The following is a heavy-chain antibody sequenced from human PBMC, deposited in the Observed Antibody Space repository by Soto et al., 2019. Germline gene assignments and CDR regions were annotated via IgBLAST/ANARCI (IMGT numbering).Heavy chain of an antibody. J-gene: IGHJ4*02. V-gene: IGHV4-39*01. D-gene: IGHD2-8*01. Sequence: PSETLSLTCTVSGGSISSSSYYWGWIRQPPGKGLEWIGSIYYSGSTYYNPSLKSRVTISVDTSKNQFSLKLSSVTAADTAVYYCATRSLLVWSMVYATHPLYFDYWGQGTLVTVSS. CDR3: ATRSLLVWSMVYATHPLYFDY. CDR1: GGSISSSSYY. CDR2: IYYSGST.